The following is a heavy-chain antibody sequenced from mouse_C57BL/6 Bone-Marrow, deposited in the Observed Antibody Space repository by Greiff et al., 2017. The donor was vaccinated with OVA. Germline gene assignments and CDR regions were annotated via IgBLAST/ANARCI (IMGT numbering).Heavy chain of an antibody. V-gene: IGHV14-4*01. Sequence: EVQLQQSGAELVRPGASVKLSCTASGFNIKDDYMHWVKQRPEQGLEWIGWIDPENGDTAYASKFQGKATITAATSSNTAYLQLSSLTSEDTAVYYCTTCYYGSSYGYWYFDVWGTGTTVTVSS. CDR3: TTCYYGSSYGYWYFDV. CDR1: GFNIKDDY. D-gene: IGHD1-1*01. J-gene: IGHJ1*03. CDR2: IDPENGDT.